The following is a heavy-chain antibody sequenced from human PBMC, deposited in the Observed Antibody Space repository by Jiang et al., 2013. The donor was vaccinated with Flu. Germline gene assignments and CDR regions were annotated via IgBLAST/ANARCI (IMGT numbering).Heavy chain of an antibody. J-gene: IGHJ4*02. D-gene: IGHD5-24*01. Sequence: QTLSLTCAISGDSVSSNSAAWNWIRQSPSRGLEWLGRTYYRSKWFNNYAVSVKSRMTINPDTSKNQFSLQLNSVTPEDTAVYYCAREREMATTFFSFDSWGQGTLVTVSS. CDR3: AREREMATTFFSFDS. V-gene: IGHV6-1*01. CDR1: GDSVSSNSAA. CDR2: TYYRSKWFN.